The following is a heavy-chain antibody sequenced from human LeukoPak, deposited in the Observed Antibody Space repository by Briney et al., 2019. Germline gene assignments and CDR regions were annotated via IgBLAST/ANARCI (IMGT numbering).Heavy chain of an antibody. V-gene: IGHV3-7*01. CDR1: GFTFSSYW. CDR2: IKQDGSEK. CDR3: ARWPKQQLDNYFDY. Sequence: GGPLRLSCAASGFTFSSYWMSWVRQAPGKGLEWVANIKQDGSEKYYVDSVKGRFTISRDNAKNSLYLQMNSLRAEDTAVYYCARWPKQQLDNYFDYWGQGTLVTVSS. J-gene: IGHJ4*02. D-gene: IGHD6-13*01.